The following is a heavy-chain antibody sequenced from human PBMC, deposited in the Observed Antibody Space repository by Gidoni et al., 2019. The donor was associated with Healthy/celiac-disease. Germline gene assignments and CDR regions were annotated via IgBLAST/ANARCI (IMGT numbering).Heavy chain of an antibody. J-gene: IGHJ3*02. CDR3: ARVGYSGSYHGAFDI. CDR2: IGTAGDT. V-gene: IGHV3-13*01. Sequence: EVQLVESGGGLVQPGGSLRLSCAASGFTFSSYDMHWVRQATGKGLEWVSAIGTAGDTYYPGSVKGRFTISRENAKNSLYLQMNSLRAGDTAVYYCARVGYSGSYHGAFDIWGQGTMVTVSS. D-gene: IGHD1-26*01. CDR1: GFTFSSYD.